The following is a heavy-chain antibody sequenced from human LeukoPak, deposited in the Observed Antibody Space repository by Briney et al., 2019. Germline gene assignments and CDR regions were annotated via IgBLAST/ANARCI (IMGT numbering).Heavy chain of an antibody. CDR3: ARDLDGSGSHIFDH. J-gene: IGHJ5*02. V-gene: IGHV3-7*05. CDR1: GFTFSNYW. Sequence: GGSLRLSCAASGFTFSNYWMSWVRQAPGKGLEWVANIKQDGSEKYYVDSVKGRFTISRDNAKNSMYLQMNSLRAEDTAVYYCARDLDGSGSHIFDHWGQGTLVTVSS. D-gene: IGHD3-10*01. CDR2: IKQDGSEK.